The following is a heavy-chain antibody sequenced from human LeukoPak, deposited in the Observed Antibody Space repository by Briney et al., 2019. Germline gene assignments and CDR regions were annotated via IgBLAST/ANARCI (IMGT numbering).Heavy chain of an antibody. J-gene: IGHJ4*02. CDR3: AKDHQPLRFLEWSDFDY. Sequence: QPGGSLRLSCAASGFTFSSYGMHWVRQAPGKGLEWVAFIRYDGSNKYYADSVKGRFTISRDNSKNTLYLQMNSLRAEDTAVYYCAKDHQPLRFLEWSDFDYWGQGILDTVSS. D-gene: IGHD3-3*01. V-gene: IGHV3-30*02. CDR1: GFTFSSYG. CDR2: IRYDGSNK.